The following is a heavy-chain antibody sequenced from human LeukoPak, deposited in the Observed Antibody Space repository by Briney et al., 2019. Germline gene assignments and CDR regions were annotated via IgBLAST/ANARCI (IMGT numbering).Heavy chain of an antibody. J-gene: IGHJ6*02. CDR3: ARASPADYYGMDV. V-gene: IGHV3-66*01. CDR2: ISSSGSA. Sequence: GGSLRLSCAASGFTFSNYWMHWVRQAPGKGLVWVSVISSSGSAYYADSVKGRFTISRDNSKNTVFLQMNSLRAEDTAVYYCARASPADYYGMDVWGQGTTVTVSS. CDR1: GFTFSNYW. D-gene: IGHD6-6*01.